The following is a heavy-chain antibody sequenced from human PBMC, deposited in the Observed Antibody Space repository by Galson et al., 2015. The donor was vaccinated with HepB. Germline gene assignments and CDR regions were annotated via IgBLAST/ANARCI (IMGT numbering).Heavy chain of an antibody. D-gene: IGHD3-3*01. J-gene: IGHJ4*02. CDR1: GFTFSDAW. CDR2: IKRKTDGGTT. V-gene: IGHV3-15*01. Sequence: SLRLSCAASGFTFSDAWMSWVRQAPGEGLEWVGRIKRKTDGGTTDYTAPVKGRCTISRDDSKNTLYLQMNSLKTEDTAVYYCTTDRIVYDFWSGYRHFDYWGQGTLVTVSS. CDR3: TTDRIVYDFWSGYRHFDY.